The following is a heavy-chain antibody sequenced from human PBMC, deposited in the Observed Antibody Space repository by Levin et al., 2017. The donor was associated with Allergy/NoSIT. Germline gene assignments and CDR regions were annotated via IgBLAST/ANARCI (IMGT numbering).Heavy chain of an antibody. J-gene: IGHJ5*02. V-gene: IGHV3-21*04. CDR2: ISGSGTYI. CDR1: GFSLSGYS. Sequence: GGSLRLSCVASGFSLSGYSMNWVRQAPGKGLEWVSTISGSGTYINYVDSVKGRFAISRDDAKNSVYLQMNTLRDDDTAVYYCARDQGLAWGQGVLVTVSS. CDR3: ARDQGLA.